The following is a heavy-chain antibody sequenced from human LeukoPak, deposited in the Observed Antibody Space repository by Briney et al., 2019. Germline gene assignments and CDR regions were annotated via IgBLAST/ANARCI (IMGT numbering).Heavy chain of an antibody. CDR3: ARKRTMGATPDAFDI. D-gene: IGHD1-26*01. Sequence: GGSLRLSCTASGFTFGDYAMSWFRQAPGKGLEWVSSISSSSSYIYYADSLKGRFTISRDNAKNSLYLQMNSLRAEDTAVYYCARKRTMGATPDAFDIWGQGTMVTVSS. J-gene: IGHJ3*02. V-gene: IGHV3-21*01. CDR2: ISSSSSYI. CDR1: GFTFGDYA.